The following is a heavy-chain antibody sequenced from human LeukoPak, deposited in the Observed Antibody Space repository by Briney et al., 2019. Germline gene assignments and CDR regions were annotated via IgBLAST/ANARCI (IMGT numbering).Heavy chain of an antibody. V-gene: IGHV3-23*01. CDR2: ISGSGGST. D-gene: IGHD2-15*01. CDR1: GFTFSSYG. CDR3: GRGGGYCSGGSCSPYYYYYYMDV. Sequence: GGSLRLSCAASGFTFSSYGMSWVRQAPGKGLEWVSAISGSGGSTYYADSVKGRFTISRDNSKNTLYLQMNSLRAEDTAVYYCGRGGGYCSGGSCSPYYYYYYMDVWGKGTTVTISS. J-gene: IGHJ6*03.